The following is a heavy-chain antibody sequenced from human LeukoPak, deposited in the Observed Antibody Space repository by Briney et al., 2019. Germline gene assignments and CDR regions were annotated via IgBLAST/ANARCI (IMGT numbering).Heavy chain of an antibody. CDR3: ASQEGPYDAFDI. V-gene: IGHV4-59*08. J-gene: IGHJ3*02. Sequence: PSETLSLTCTVSGGSISSYYWSWIRQPPGKGLEWIGYIYYSGSTNYNPSLKSRVTISVDTSRNQFSLKLSSVTAADTAVYYCASQEGPYDAFDIWGQGTMVTVSS. CDR2: IYYSGST. CDR1: GGSISSYY.